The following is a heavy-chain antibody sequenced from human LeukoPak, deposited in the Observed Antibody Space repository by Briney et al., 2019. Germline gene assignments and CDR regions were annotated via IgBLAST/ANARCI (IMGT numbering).Heavy chain of an antibody. V-gene: IGHV3-30*02. J-gene: IGHJ4*02. CDR2: IRYDGSNK. CDR1: GFTFSSYG. Sequence: PGGSLRLSCAASGFTFSSYGMHWVRQAPGKGLEGVAFIRYDGSNKYYADSVKGRFTISRDNSKNTLYLQMNSLRAEDTAVYYCAKTGDYYDSSGYRNWFDYWGQGTLVTVSS. CDR3: AKTGDYYDSSGYRNWFDY. D-gene: IGHD3-22*01.